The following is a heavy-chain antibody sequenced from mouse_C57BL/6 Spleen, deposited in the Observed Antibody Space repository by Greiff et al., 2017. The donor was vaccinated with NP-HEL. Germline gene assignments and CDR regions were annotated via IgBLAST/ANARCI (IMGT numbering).Heavy chain of an antibody. CDR3: AREGPAGFAY. CDR1: GYTFTSYG. Sequence: VQLVESGAELARPGASVKLSCKASGYTFTSYGISWVKQRTGQGLEWIGEIYPRSGNTYYNEKFKGKATLTADKSSSTAYMELRSLTSEDSAVYFCAREGPAGFAYWGQGTLVTVSA. J-gene: IGHJ3*01. V-gene: IGHV1-81*01. CDR2: IYPRSGNT. D-gene: IGHD6-1*01.